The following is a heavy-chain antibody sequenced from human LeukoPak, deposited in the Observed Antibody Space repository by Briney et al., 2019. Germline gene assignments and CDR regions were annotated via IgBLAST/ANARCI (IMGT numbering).Heavy chain of an antibody. D-gene: IGHD5-18*01. CDR2: ISGGGGDT. CDR1: GFTFSSYA. Sequence: GGSLRLSCAASGFTFSSYAMSWVRQAPGKGLEWVSTISGGGGDTYYADSVKGRFTISRDNSKNTLYLQMNSLRGEDTAVYYCAKCSQSADTDIDYWGQGTLVTVSS. V-gene: IGHV3-23*01. CDR3: AKCSQSADTDIDY. J-gene: IGHJ4*02.